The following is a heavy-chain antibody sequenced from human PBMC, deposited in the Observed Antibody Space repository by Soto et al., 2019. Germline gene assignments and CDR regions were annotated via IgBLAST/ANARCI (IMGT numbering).Heavy chain of an antibody. V-gene: IGHV3-23*01. CDR3: AKRQGIGAAAKNFDF. Sequence: GGSLRLSCAASGFIFSNHAMSWVRQVPGKGLEWVSGISAGGNLIYYADSVRGRFTMSRDNSKNMLYLQMNSLRAEDTTVYFCAKRQGIGAAAKNFDFWGQGARVTVSS. CDR1: GFIFSNHA. D-gene: IGHD6-13*01. J-gene: IGHJ4*02. CDR2: ISAGGNLI.